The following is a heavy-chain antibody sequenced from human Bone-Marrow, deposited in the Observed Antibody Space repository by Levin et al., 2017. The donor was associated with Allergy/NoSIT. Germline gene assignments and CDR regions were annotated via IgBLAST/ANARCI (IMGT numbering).Heavy chain of an antibody. CDR2: INHSGST. CDR3: ARRGTYYGSVRGWFDP. D-gene: IGHD3-10*01. V-gene: IGHV4-34*01. Sequence: SQTLSLTCAVYGGSFSGYYWSWIRQPPGKGLEWIGEINHSGSTNYNPSLKSRVTISVDTSKNQFSLKLSSVTAADTAVYYCARRGTYYGSVRGWFDPWGQGTLVTVSS. CDR1: GGSFSGYY. J-gene: IGHJ5*02.